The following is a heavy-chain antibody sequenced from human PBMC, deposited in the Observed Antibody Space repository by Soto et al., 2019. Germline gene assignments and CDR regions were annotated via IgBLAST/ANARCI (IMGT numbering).Heavy chain of an antibody. V-gene: IGHV1-69*01. CDR3: ACGCRYGAPYYYYGMDV. J-gene: IGHJ6*02. CDR1: GGTFSSYA. Sequence: QVQLVQSGAEVKKPGSSVKVSCKASGGTFSSYAISWVRQAPGQGLEWMGGIIPIFGTANYAQKFQGRVTITADESTSTASMELSSMRSEDTAVYYCACGCRYGAPYYYYGMDVWGQGTTVTVSS. D-gene: IGHD5-18*01. CDR2: IIPIFGTA.